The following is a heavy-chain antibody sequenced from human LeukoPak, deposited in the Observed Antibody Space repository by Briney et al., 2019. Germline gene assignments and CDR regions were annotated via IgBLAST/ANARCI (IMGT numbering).Heavy chain of an antibody. V-gene: IGHV3-23*01. Sequence: GGSLRLSCAASGFTFSSYAMSWVRQAPGKGLELVSTISDSGSSTYYTDSVKGRFTFSRDNSKNTLHLQMNSLRAEDTAVYYCTKDHGFYSSGWHPLFDHWGQGTLVTVTP. CDR3: TKDHGFYSSGWHPLFDH. CDR1: GFTFSSYA. J-gene: IGHJ4*02. CDR2: ISDSGSST. D-gene: IGHD6-19*01.